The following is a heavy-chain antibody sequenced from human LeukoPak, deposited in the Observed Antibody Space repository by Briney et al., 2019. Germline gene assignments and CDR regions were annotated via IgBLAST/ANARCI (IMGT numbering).Heavy chain of an antibody. D-gene: IGHD2-15*01. CDR3: ASSMGGQGAFDI. V-gene: IGHV1-69*04. Sequence: ASVKVSCKASGGTFSSYAISWVRQAPRQGLEWMGRIIPILGIANYAQKFQGRVTITADKSTSTAYMELSSLRSEDTAVYYCASSMGGQGAFDIWGQGTMVTVSS. CDR2: IIPILGIA. CDR1: GGTFSSYA. J-gene: IGHJ3*02.